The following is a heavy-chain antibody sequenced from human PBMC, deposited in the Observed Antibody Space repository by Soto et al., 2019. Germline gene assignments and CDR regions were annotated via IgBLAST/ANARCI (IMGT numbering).Heavy chain of an antibody. V-gene: IGHV4-30-4*01. D-gene: IGHD3-3*02. J-gene: IGHJ6*02. CDR2: INSSGRA. Sequence: SETLSHTCSVSGVSITSSDSFWSLIRQPPGKGLEWIGYINSSGRAYYKPSLKSRVSISIDTSKNQFSLRLTSVTVADTAVYFCASFSTLGKVYGVDVWGQGTTVT. CDR1: GVSITSSDSF. CDR3: ASFSTLGKVYGVDV.